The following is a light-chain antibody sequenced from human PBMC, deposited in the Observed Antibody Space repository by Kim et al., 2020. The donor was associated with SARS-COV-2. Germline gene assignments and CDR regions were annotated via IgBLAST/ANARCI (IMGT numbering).Light chain of an antibody. CDR3: QAWDSRTGV. Sequence: SVSPGQTASITCSGDKLRDKSACWYQQKAGQSPVLVLYQDSQRPSGIPGRFSGSNSGNTAALTISGTQAMDEADYFCQAWDSRTGVFGTGTKLTVL. CDR2: QDS. CDR1: KLRDKS. J-gene: IGLJ1*01. V-gene: IGLV3-1*01.